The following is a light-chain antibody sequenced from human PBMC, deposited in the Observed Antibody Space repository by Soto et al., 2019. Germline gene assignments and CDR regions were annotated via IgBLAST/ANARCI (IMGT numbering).Light chain of an antibody. V-gene: IGLV2-11*01. CDR2: DVS. J-gene: IGLJ2*01. CDR1: SSDVGGYNY. Sequence: QSALTQPRSVSGSPGQSVTISCTGTSSDVGGYNYVSWYQHHPGKAPKLMIYDVSKRPSGVPDRFSGSKSGNTASLTISGLQAEYEADYYCCSYAGSYTRVFGGGTKVTVL. CDR3: CSYAGSYTRV.